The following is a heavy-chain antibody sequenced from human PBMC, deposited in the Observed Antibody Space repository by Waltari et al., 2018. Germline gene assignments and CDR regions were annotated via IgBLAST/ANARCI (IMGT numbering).Heavy chain of an antibody. J-gene: IGHJ4*02. V-gene: IGHV1-69*05. CDR2: IIPIFGTA. D-gene: IGHD1-26*01. CDR3: ARDRGGSQGWYFDY. Sequence: QFKLVQSGAEVRKPGSWVKVPCRAPGAPLSSYAISWLRRAPGQGLEWMGGIIPIFGTANYAQKFQGRVTITTDESTSTAYMELSSLRSEDTAVYYCARDRGGSQGWYFDYWGQGTLVTVSS. CDR1: GAPLSSYA.